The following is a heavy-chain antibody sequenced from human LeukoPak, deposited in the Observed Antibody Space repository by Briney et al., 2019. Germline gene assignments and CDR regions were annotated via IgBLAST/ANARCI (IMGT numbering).Heavy chain of an antibody. J-gene: IGHJ4*02. CDR3: AKVLTIAADATVH. CDR2: ISGSGGSA. V-gene: IGHV3-23*01. CDR1: GYSISSGYY. Sequence: PSETLSLTCTVSGYSISSGYYWGWIRQPPGKGLEWVSAISGSGGSAYYADSVEGRFSISRDNSKNTLSLQMNSLRAEDTAIYYCAKVLTIAADATVHWGQGTLVTVFS. D-gene: IGHD6-13*01.